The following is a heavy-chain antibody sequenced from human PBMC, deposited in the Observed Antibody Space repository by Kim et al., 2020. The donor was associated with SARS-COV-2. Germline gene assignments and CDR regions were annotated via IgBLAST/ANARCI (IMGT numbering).Heavy chain of an antibody. J-gene: IGHJ6*02. V-gene: IGHV1-18*01. Sequence: ASVKVSCKASDYTFTTYHISWVRQAPGQGLEWMASINTHNGKPNYAQKIQGRVTVATDTTTNTAYMELRSLTSDDTAVYYCARDQGSIFGVGRGDLDVWGQGTTVTVSS. CDR1: DYTFTTYH. CDR3: ARDQGSIFGVGRGDLDV. CDR2: INTHNGKP. D-gene: IGHD3-3*01.